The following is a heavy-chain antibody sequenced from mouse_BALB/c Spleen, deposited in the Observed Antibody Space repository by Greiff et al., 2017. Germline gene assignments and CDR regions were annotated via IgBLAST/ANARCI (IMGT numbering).Heavy chain of an antibody. CDR2: IDPETGGT. CDR3: TNILWAFFAY. D-gene: IGHD1-1*02. J-gene: IGHJ3*01. Sequence: VKLMESGAELVRPGASVTLSCKASGYTFTDYEMHWVKQTPVHGLEWIGAIDPETGGTAYNQKFKGKATLTADKSSSTAYMELRSLTSEDSAVYYCTNILWAFFAYWGQGTLVTVSA. CDR1: GYTFTDYE. V-gene: IGHV1-15*01.